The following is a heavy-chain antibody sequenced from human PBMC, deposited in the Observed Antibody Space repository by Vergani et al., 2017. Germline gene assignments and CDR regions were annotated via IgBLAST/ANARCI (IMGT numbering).Heavy chain of an antibody. CDR2: ISYDGSNK. CDR1: GFTFRSYG. Sequence: QVQLVESGGGVVQPGRSLRLSCAASGFTFRSYGMHWVRQAPGKGLEWVAVISYDGSNKYYADSVKGRFTISRDNSKNTLYLQMNSMRAEDTAVYYCAKDYEHIVGVIATQPDYWGQGTLVTVSS. D-gene: IGHD2-21*01. CDR3: AKDYEHIVGVIATQPDY. J-gene: IGHJ4*02. V-gene: IGHV3-30*18.